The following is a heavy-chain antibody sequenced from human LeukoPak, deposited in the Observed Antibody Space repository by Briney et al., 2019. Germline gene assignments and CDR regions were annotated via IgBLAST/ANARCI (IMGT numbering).Heavy chain of an antibody. V-gene: IGHV5-10-1*01. Sequence: GESLKISCKGSGYSFTSYWISWVRQMPGKGLEWMGRIDPSDSYTNYSPSFQGHVTISADKSISTAYLQWSSLKASDTAMYYCARRYCSGGSCHSFFDYWGQGTLVTVSS. CDR3: ARRYCSGGSCHSFFDY. CDR2: IDPSDSYT. D-gene: IGHD2-15*01. CDR1: GYSFTSYW. J-gene: IGHJ4*02.